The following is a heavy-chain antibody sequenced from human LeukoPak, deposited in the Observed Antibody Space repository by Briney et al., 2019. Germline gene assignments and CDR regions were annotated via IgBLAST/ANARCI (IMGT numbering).Heavy chain of an antibody. Sequence: SETLSLTCTVSGGSISTYYWSWIRQPPGKGLEWIAYIYYSGSTNYNPSLKSRVTISVDTSKNQFSLKLSSVTAADTAVYYCARSPGGSYFGYWGQGTLVTVSS. CDR2: IYYSGST. J-gene: IGHJ4*02. D-gene: IGHD1-26*01. CDR3: ARSPGGSYFGY. CDR1: GGSISTYY. V-gene: IGHV4-59*01.